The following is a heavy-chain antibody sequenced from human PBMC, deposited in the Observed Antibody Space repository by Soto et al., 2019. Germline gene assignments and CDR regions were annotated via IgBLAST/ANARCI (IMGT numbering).Heavy chain of an antibody. CDR1: GYTFTGYY. CDR2: INPNSGGT. D-gene: IGHD6-13*01. Sequence: AAVKVSCKASGYTFTGYYMHWVRQAPGQGLEWMGWINPNSGGTNYAQKFQGWVTMTRDTSISTAYMELSRLRSDDTAVYYCAREGSAAAGSSSYGMDVWGQGTTVTVSS. CDR3: AREGSAAAGSSSYGMDV. J-gene: IGHJ6*02. V-gene: IGHV1-2*04.